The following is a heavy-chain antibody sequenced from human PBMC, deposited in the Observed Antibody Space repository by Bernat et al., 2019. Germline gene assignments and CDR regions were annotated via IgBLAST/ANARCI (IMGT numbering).Heavy chain of an antibody. V-gene: IGHV4-39*01. CDR3: ARTRAGTSDY. CDR1: GGSISSSSYY. CDR2: IYYSGST. Sequence: QLQLQESGPGLVKPSETLSLTCTVSGGSISSSSYYWGWIRQPPGKGLEWIGSIYYSGSTYYNPPLKSRVTISVDTSKNQFSLKLSSVTAAATSVYYCARTRAGTSDYWGQGTLVTVSS. D-gene: IGHD6-13*01. J-gene: IGHJ4*02.